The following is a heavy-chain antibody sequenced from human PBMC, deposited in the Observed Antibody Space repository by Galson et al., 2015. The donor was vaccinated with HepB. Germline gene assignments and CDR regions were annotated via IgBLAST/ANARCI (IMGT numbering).Heavy chain of an antibody. CDR2: IVVGSGNT. CDR1: GFTFTSSA. J-gene: IGHJ6*02. V-gene: IGHV1-58*01. CDR3: AAPDYDYVWGSYRPYQGYYYYRMDV. D-gene: IGHD3-16*02. Sequence: SVKVSCKASGFTFTSSAVQWVRQTRGQRLEWIGWIVVGSGNTNYAQKFQERVTITMDMSTSSAYMELSSLRSEDTAVYYCAAPDYDYVWGSYRPYQGYYYYRMDVWGQATAVTASS.